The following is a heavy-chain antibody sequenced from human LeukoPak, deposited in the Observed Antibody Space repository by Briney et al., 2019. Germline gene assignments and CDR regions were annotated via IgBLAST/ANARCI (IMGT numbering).Heavy chain of an antibody. J-gene: IGHJ4*02. CDR2: IYNDGRT. CDR3: ARDAGGGQIGISVDY. CDR1: GFTVSSNY. V-gene: IGHV3-66*01. D-gene: IGHD3-16*01. Sequence: GGSLRLSCAASGFTVSSNYMSWVRQAPGKGLEWATVIYNDGRTYYADSVKGRFTISRDNSKSTLYLEMNSLRVEDTAMYYCARDAGGGQIGISVDYWGQGTLVTVSS.